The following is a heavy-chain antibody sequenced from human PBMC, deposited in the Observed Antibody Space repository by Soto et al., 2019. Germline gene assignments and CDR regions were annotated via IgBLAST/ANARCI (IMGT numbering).Heavy chain of an antibody. CDR3: ASIGYGAQFDY. D-gene: IGHD4-17*01. CDR1: GGSISSSSYY. J-gene: IGHJ4*02. Sequence: SETLSLTCTVSGGSISSSSYYWGWIRQPPGKGLEWIGSIYYSGSTYYNPSLKSRVTISVDTSKNQFSLKLSSVTAADTAVYYCASIGYGAQFDYWGQGTLVTVSS. CDR2: IYYSGST. V-gene: IGHV4-39*01.